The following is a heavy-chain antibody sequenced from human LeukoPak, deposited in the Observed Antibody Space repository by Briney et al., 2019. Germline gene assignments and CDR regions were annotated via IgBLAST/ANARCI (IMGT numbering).Heavy chain of an antibody. CDR1: GFTFSDYY. Sequence: GGSLRLSCAASGFTFSDYYMSWIRQAPGKGLEWVSYISSSGSTIYYADPVKGRFTISRDNAKNSLYLQMNSLRAEDTAVYYCAREGLAYCGGDCYSNAFDIWGQGTMVTVSS. V-gene: IGHV3-11*01. CDR2: ISSSGSTI. CDR3: AREGLAYCGGDCYSNAFDI. J-gene: IGHJ3*02. D-gene: IGHD2-21*01.